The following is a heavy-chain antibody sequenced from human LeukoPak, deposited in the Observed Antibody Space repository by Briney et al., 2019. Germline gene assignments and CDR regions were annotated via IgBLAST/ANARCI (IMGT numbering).Heavy chain of an antibody. Sequence: PGRALRLSCAPSLFTFDDYCLHWLPQAPRKGLEWVSGVSRKGCSKGNADSVEGRFTLSRGNAKTSLYLQMNSMRVEGTSLYFCARDLDVFIGHGYYDYGLDVWGQGTTVTVSS. D-gene: IGHD1-1*01. CDR2: VSRKGCSK. J-gene: IGHJ6*02. CDR1: LFTFDDYC. V-gene: IGHV3-9*01. CDR3: ARDLDVFIGHGYYDYGLDV.